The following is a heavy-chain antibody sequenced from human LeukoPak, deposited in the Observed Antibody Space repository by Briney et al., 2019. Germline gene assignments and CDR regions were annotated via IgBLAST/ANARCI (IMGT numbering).Heavy chain of an antibody. CDR2: ISGSGGAT. V-gene: IGHV3-23*01. Sequence: GGSLRLSCAASGFTFYNYAMTWVRQAPGKGLEWVLTISGSGGATYYADSVKGRFTISRDNSKNTLFLHTNSLRVEDTALYYCAKLKGIATMTDWGQGTLVTVSS. D-gene: IGHD4-17*01. CDR1: GFTFYNYA. CDR3: AKLKGIATMTD. J-gene: IGHJ4*02.